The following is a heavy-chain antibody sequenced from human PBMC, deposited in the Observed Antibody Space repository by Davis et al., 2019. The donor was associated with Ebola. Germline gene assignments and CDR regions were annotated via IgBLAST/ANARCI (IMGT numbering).Heavy chain of an antibody. CDR2: IYYSGIT. J-gene: IGHJ2*01. CDR1: GGSISSGGYY. V-gene: IGHV4-39*07. Sequence: SETLSLTCTVSGGSISSGGYYWGWIRQPPRKGLEWIGSIYYSGITYYNPSLKSRVTTSVDTSKNQFSLSLSSVTAADTAVYYCARMPTVTADHWYFDLWGRGTLVAVSS. D-gene: IGHD4-17*01. CDR3: ARMPTVTADHWYFDL.